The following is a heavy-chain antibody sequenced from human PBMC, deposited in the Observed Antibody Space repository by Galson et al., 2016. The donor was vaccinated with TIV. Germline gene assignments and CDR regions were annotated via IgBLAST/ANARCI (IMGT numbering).Heavy chain of an antibody. D-gene: IGHD2-15*01. V-gene: IGHV3-23*01. Sequence: SLRLSCAASGFTFGSYAMNWVRQAPGKGLEWVSSIGGIGVNTYYADSVKGRFTISRDNSKNTLYLQMNSLRVEDTAVYYCAKFRTWDILGHFDYWGQGILVTVSS. CDR3: AKFRTWDILGHFDY. CDR2: IGGIGVNT. J-gene: IGHJ4*02. CDR1: GFTFGSYA.